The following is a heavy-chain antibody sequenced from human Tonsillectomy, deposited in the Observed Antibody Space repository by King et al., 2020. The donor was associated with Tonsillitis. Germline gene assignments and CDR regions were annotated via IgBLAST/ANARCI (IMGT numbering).Heavy chain of an antibody. D-gene: IGHD6-13*01. V-gene: IGHV1-2*02. CDR2: INPNSGGT. J-gene: IGHJ4*02. CDR1: GYTFTGYY. CDR3: ARTLIAAAGHKHYFDY. Sequence: MQLVQSGAEVKKPGASVKVSCKASGYTFTGYYMHWVRQAPGQGLEWMGWINPNSGGTNYAQKFQGRVTMTRDTSISTAYMELSRLRSDDTAVYYCARTLIAAAGHKHYFDYWGQGTLVTVSS.